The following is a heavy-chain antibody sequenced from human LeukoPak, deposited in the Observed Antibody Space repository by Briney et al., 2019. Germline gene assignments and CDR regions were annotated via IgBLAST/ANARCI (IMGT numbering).Heavy chain of an antibody. CDR1: GGSISSSSYY. D-gene: IGHD2-15*01. V-gene: IGHV4-39*07. Sequence: SETLSLTCTVSGGSISSSSYYWGWIRQPPGKGLEWIGSIYYSGSTNYNPSLKSRVTISVDTSKNQFSLKLSSVTAADTAVYYCAREMWVGAAYFDYWGQGTLVTVSS. J-gene: IGHJ4*02. CDR2: IYYSGST. CDR3: AREMWVGAAYFDY.